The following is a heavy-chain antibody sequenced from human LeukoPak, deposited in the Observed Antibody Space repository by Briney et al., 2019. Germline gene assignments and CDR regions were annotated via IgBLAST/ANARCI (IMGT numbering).Heavy chain of an antibody. CDR3: ASGSSSWYSVGD. V-gene: IGHV3-11*03. Sequence: NPGGSLRLSCAASGFTFSDYYMSWIRQAPGKGLEWVSYISSSSSYKNYADSVKGRFTISRDNAKNSLYLQMNSLRAEDTAVYYCASGSSSWYSVGDWGQGTLVSVCS. CDR2: ISSSSSYK. J-gene: IGHJ4*02. D-gene: IGHD6-13*01. CDR1: GFTFSDYY.